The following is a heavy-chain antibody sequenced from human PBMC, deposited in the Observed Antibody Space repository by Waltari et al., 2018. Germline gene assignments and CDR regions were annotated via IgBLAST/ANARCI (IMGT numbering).Heavy chain of an antibody. CDR2: MTASGLM. CDR1: GFPFSPYT. CDR3: AKDEGARLAPTFGMDA. Sequence: EMQLLESGGALVQPGGSLRLSCAASGFPFSPYTMNWVRQAPGQGLEWVAVMTASGLMDYGDSVKGRFIISRDNSKNTLYLEMYRLRVEDTARYYCAKDEGARLAPTFGMDAWGQGTTVIVSS. J-gene: IGHJ6*02. D-gene: IGHD3-3*01. V-gene: IGHV3-23*01.